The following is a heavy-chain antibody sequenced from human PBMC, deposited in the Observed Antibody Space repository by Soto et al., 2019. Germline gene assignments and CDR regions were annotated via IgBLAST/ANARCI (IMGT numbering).Heavy chain of an antibody. Sequence: PSETLSLTCTVSGDSIGSGNKYWSWILHAPGKGLEWIGYIFSSGTTYYKPSLKSRLTMSLDTSQNQFSLKLNSVTAAYTAVYFCARVPSPFDFYHAMDVWGQGNTVT. D-gene: IGHD3-16*01. J-gene: IGHJ6*02. CDR2: IFSSGTT. CDR3: ARVPSPFDFYHAMDV. CDR1: GDSIGSGNKY. V-gene: IGHV4-30-4*02.